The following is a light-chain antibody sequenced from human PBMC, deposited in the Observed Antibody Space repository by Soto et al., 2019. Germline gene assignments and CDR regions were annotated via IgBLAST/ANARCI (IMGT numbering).Light chain of an antibody. CDR1: SSDIGAYNY. CDR3: CSYAGSSPYV. J-gene: IGLJ1*01. V-gene: IGLV2-23*02. Sequence: QSVLTQPASVSGSPGQSIAISCTGTSSDIGAYNYVSWYQHHPGKAPKLMIYEVSNRPSGVSNRFSGSKSGNTASLTISGLQAEDEADYYCCSYAGSSPYVFGTGTKVTV. CDR2: EVS.